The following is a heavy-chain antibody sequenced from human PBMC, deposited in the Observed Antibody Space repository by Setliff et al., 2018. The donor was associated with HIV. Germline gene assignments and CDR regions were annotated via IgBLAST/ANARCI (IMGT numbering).Heavy chain of an antibody. D-gene: IGHD6-19*01. Sequence: ASVKVSCKASGYTFTGYYMHWVRQAPGQGLEWMGWINPNSGGTNYAQKFQGRVTMTRDTSIYTAYMELSRLRSDDTALYYCARAYTSGWYLELGLSYFDSWGQGTLVTVSS. CDR2: INPNSGGT. J-gene: IGHJ4*02. CDR1: GYTFTGYY. CDR3: ARAYTSGWYLELGLSYFDS. V-gene: IGHV1-2*02.